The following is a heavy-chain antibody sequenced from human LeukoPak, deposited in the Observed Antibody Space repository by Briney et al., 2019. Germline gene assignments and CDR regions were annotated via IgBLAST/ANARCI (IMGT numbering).Heavy chain of an antibody. J-gene: IGHJ3*02. CDR3: ARIDLRDYDFWSGYYPQVAFDI. Sequence: ASVKVSCKASGYTFTSYGISWVRQAPGQGLEWMGWISAYNGNTNYVQKLQGRVTMTTDTSTSTAYMELRSLRSDDTAVYYCARIDLRDYDFWSGYYPQVAFDIWGQGTMVTVSS. CDR1: GYTFTSYG. D-gene: IGHD3-3*01. V-gene: IGHV1-18*01. CDR2: ISAYNGNT.